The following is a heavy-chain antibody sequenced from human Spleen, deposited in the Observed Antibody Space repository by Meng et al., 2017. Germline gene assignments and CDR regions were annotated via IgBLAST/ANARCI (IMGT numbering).Heavy chain of an antibody. CDR2: INPKSGDT. CDR3: ARDEDISAAGKLFGDY. Sequence: QSGAEVKKPGASVKVPCKPSGYNFPDYYIHWVRRAPGQGLEWMGRINPKSGDTHYAQKFQARVTMTGDTSISTAYMELSGLRSDDTAMYYCARDEDISAAGKLFGDYWGQGTLVTVSS. CDR1: GYNFPDYY. J-gene: IGHJ4*02. D-gene: IGHD6-25*01. V-gene: IGHV1-2*06.